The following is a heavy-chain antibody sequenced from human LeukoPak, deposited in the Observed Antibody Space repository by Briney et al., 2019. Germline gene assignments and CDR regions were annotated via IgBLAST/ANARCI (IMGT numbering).Heavy chain of an antibody. CDR1: GFTVSSNY. D-gene: IGHD3-10*01. CDR2: IYSAGSR. V-gene: IGHV3-53*01. Sequence: GGSLRLSCAASGFTVSSNYMSWVRQAPGKGLEWVSIIYSAGSRHYADSVRGRFTISRDDSKNTVSLQMNSLTVEDAAVYYCASGGMGARKYYSDPFHYWGQGTLVTVSS. CDR3: ASGGMGARKYYSDPFHY. J-gene: IGHJ4*02.